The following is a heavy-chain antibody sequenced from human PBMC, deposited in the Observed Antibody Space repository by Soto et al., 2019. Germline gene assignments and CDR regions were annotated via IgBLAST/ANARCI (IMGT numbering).Heavy chain of an antibody. CDR2: IYNSETT. CDR3: ARGVVVVLSGIEEVINSHIDS. V-gene: IGHV4-31*03. D-gene: IGHD1-26*01. J-gene: IGHJ5*01. Sequence: PSETLSLTCTVSDDSIKSGGYYWTWIRQHPGKGLEWISFIYNSETTYYNPYLMSRVLTSIDKSQNQFSLKLSSVTAADTAVYFCARGVVVVLSGIEEVINSHIDSWGQGALVTVTS. CDR1: DDSIKSGGYY.